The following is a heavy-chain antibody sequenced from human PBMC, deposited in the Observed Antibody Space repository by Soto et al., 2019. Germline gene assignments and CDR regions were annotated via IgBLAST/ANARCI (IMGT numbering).Heavy chain of an antibody. Sequence: GGSLRLSCAASGVTCITYTMNWVRQAPGKGLEWVAGIFPGGSTYYANSVKGRFTISRDHSQSSVFLQMSSLRDEDTAVYYCAKDRQPDGIWTFDLWGQGTLVTVSS. V-gene: IGHV3-23*03. CDR2: IFPGGST. D-gene: IGHD3-9*01. CDR3: AKDRQPDGIWTFDL. CDR1: GVTCITYT. J-gene: IGHJ4*02.